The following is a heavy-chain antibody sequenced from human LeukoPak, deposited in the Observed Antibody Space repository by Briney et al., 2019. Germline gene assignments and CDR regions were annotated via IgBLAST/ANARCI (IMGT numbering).Heavy chain of an antibody. CDR1: GGSISSSDHY. CDR3: ARHRLEGDTFDI. V-gene: IGHV4-39*01. J-gene: IGHJ3*02. Sequence: SETLSLTCTVSGGSISSSDHYWAWIRQPPGKGLEWIGSRYYSGDNYYSPSLKSRATISVDTSRNQFALKMNSVTATDTAVYFCARHRLEGDTFDIWGQGALVTVSS. D-gene: IGHD3-3*01. CDR2: RYYSGDN.